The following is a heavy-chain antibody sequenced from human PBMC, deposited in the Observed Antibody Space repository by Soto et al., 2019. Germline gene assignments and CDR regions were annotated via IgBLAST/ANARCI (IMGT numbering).Heavy chain of an antibody. Sequence: GGSLRLSCAASGFTFSSYGMHWVRQAPGKGLEWVAVISYDGSNKYYADSVKGRFTISRDNSKNTLYLQMNSLRAEDTAVYYCAKDLMTTVTTPPDYYGMDVWGQGTTVTVSS. D-gene: IGHD4-4*01. V-gene: IGHV3-30*18. CDR2: ISYDGSNK. CDR3: AKDLMTTVTTPPDYYGMDV. J-gene: IGHJ6*02. CDR1: GFTFSSYG.